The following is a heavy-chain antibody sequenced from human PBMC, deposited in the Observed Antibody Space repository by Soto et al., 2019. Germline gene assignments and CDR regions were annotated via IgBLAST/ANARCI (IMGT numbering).Heavy chain of an antibody. J-gene: IGHJ5*02. CDR3: ARVAVLRYFDWLFLFDP. CDR2: IYYSGST. D-gene: IGHD3-9*01. V-gene: IGHV4-59*01. Sequence: PWETLSLTWTGSGGSISSYYGSWIRQPPGKGLEWIGYIYYSGSTNYNPSLKSRVTISVDTSKNQFSLKLSSVTAADTAVYYCARVAVLRYFDWLFLFDPWGKGTLVTVSS. CDR1: GGSISSYY.